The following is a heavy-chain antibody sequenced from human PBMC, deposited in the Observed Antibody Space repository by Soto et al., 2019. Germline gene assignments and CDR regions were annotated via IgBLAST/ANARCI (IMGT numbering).Heavy chain of an antibody. J-gene: IGHJ4*02. CDR3: ARCPLNDYSSYQNFDY. CDR1: GYTFTRCA. Sequence: SVKVSCKTSGYTFTRCAIHWVRQAPGQGLEWMGGIIPTLNTANYAQKFRGRVTITADESTSTAYMELSSLRSEDTAVYYCARCPLNDYSSYQNFDYWGQGTLVTVSP. D-gene: IGHD6-6*01. CDR2: IIPTLNTA. V-gene: IGHV1-69*13.